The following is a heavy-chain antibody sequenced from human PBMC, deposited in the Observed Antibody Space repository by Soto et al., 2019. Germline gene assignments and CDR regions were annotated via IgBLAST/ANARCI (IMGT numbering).Heavy chain of an antibody. D-gene: IGHD5-12*01. CDR2: ISGSGGST. CDR1: GFTFSSYA. Sequence: PGGSLRLSCAASGFTFSSYAMSWVRQAPGKGLEWVSAISGSGGSTYYADSVKGRLTISRDNSKNTLFLQMNSLRAEDTAVYYCAKRFYREEDGYNFFDSWGQGTLVTVSS. J-gene: IGHJ4*02. V-gene: IGHV3-23*01. CDR3: AKRFYREEDGYNFFDS.